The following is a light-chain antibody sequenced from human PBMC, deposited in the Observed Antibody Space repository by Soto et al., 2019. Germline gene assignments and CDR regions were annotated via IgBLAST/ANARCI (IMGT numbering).Light chain of an antibody. J-gene: IGKJ2*01. CDR2: GAA. V-gene: IGKV3-15*01. CDR1: HSVISN. Sequence: TLSLSPGERATLSCRASHSVISNLASYQQKPGQAPSLLIYGAASRATGITVRFSGSGSGIEFTLTIIIQEEDDIAVYSADPEYNLSPFGQGTKL. CDR3: DPEYNLSP.